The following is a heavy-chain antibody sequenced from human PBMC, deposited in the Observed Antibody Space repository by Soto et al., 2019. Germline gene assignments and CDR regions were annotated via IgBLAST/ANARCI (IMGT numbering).Heavy chain of an antibody. Sequence: EMQLLESGGGLVQPGGSLRLSCAASGFTMSTYSVIWVRQAPGKGLEWVSGISVTPGITFYADSVKGRFTISRDSSNNAVYLQMNSLRAEDTAMYFCSKWSGYGDLWGQGTLVTVSS. J-gene: IGHJ4*02. D-gene: IGHD5-12*01. V-gene: IGHV3-23*01. CDR2: ISVTPGIT. CDR1: GFTMSTYS. CDR3: SKWSGYGDL.